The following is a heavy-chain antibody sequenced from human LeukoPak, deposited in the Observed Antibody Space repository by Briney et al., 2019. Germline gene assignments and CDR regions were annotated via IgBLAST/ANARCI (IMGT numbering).Heavy chain of an antibody. J-gene: IGHJ4*02. V-gene: IGHV3-66*02. Sequence: PPGGSRRLSCAASGFTVSSNYMSWVRQAPGKGLEWVSVIYSGGDTCYADSVEGRFTISRDSSKNTLYLQMNSLRAEDTAVYYCATLTYYFDYWGQGALVTVSS. D-gene: IGHD1-14*01. CDR2: IYSGGDT. CDR3: ATLTYYFDY. CDR1: GFTVSSNY.